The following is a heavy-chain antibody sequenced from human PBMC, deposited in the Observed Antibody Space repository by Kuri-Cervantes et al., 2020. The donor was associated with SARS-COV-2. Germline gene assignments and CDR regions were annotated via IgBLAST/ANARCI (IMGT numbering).Heavy chain of an antibody. CDR3: ARSTYYGSGSYPNRYYFDY. CDR1: GYTLTELS. Sequence: ASVKVSCKVSGYTLTELSMHWVRQAPGKGLEWMRGFDPEDGETIYAQKFQGRVTMTEDTSTDTAYMELRSLRSDDTAVYYCARSTYYGSGSYPNRYYFDYWGQGTLVTVSS. D-gene: IGHD3-10*01. V-gene: IGHV1-24*01. CDR2: FDPEDGET. J-gene: IGHJ4*02.